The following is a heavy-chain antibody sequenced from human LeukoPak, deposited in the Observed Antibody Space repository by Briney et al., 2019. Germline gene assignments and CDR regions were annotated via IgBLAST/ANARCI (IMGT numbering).Heavy chain of an antibody. Sequence: GGSLRLSCAASGFTFSSYAMSWVRQAPGKGLEWVSVIYSGGSTYYADSVKGRFTISRDNSKNTLYLQMNSLRAEDTAVYYCAREDSSGYYSFDYWGQGTLVTVSS. CDR2: IYSGGST. D-gene: IGHD3-22*01. CDR1: GFTFSSYA. V-gene: IGHV3-66*01. CDR3: AREDSSGYYSFDY. J-gene: IGHJ4*02.